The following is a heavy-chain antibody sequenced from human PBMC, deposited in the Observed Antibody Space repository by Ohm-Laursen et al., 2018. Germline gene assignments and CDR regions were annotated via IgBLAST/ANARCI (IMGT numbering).Heavy chain of an antibody. CDR1: GFPFSGYS. V-gene: IGHV3-30*18. Sequence: SLRLSCTASGFPFSGYSINWVRQAPGKGLEWVAVISYDGGNKYYANSVKGRFTISRDNSKNTLYLQMNSLRAEDTAVYYCAKDSGATDGYNDLDYWGQGTLVTVSS. J-gene: IGHJ4*02. CDR3: AKDSGATDGYNDLDY. D-gene: IGHD5-24*01. CDR2: ISYDGGNK.